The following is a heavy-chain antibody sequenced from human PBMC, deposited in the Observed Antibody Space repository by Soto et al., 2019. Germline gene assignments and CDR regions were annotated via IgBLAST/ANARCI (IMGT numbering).Heavy chain of an antibody. CDR3: ARDSGIAAAGTDY. D-gene: IGHD6-13*01. CDR1: GFTFSSYG. CDR2: IWYDGSNK. Sequence: QVQLVESGGGVVQPRRSLRLSCAASGFTFSSYGMHWVRQAPGKGLEWVAVIWYDGSNKYYADSVKGRFTISRDNSKNTLYLQMNSLRAEDTAVYYCARDSGIAAAGTDYWGQGTLVTVSS. V-gene: IGHV3-33*01. J-gene: IGHJ4*02.